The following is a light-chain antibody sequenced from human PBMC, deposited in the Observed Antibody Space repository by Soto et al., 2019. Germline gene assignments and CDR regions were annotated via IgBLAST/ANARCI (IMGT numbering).Light chain of an antibody. CDR2: GAS. Sequence: EIVLTHSPGTLSLSPGERATLSCRASQSVAKNFLAWYQQKPGQAPRLLIYGASSKASGIPDRFSGSGSGTDFTLTISRLEPEDFAVFYCHQYASSPLTFGGGTKVEI. CDR3: HQYASSPLT. V-gene: IGKV3-20*01. J-gene: IGKJ4*01. CDR1: QSVAKNF.